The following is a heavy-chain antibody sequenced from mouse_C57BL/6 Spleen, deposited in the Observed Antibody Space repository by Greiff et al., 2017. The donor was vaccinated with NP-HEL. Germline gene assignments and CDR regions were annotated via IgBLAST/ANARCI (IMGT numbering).Heavy chain of an antibody. D-gene: IGHD2-1*01. J-gene: IGHJ3*01. Sequence: EVQRVESGGGLVKPGGSLKLSCAASGFTFSSYTMSWVRQTPEKRLEWVATISGGGGNTYYPDSVKGRFTISRDNAKNTLYLQMSSLRSEDTALYYCARSGGNWFAYWGQGTLVTVSA. CDR1: GFTFSSYT. V-gene: IGHV5-9*01. CDR3: ARSGGNWFAY. CDR2: ISGGGGNT.